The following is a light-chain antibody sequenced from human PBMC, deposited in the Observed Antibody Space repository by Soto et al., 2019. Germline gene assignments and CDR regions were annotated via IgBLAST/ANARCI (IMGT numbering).Light chain of an antibody. CDR2: GAS. V-gene: IGKV3-15*01. J-gene: IGKJ1*01. CDR1: QSVSSN. Sequence: EILMTQSPATLSVSPGERATLSCRASQSVSSNLAWYQQKPGQAPRLLIYGASTRATGIPARFSGSGSGTEFTLTISSLQSEYFAVYYCQQYTNWTFGQGTKVDIK. CDR3: QQYTNWT.